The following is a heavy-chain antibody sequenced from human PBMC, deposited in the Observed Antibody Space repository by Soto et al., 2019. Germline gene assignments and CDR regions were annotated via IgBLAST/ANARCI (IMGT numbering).Heavy chain of an antibody. J-gene: IGHJ4*02. Sequence: QMQLVQSGPEVKKPGTSVKVSCKASGFTFTSSAVQWVRQARGQRLEWIGWIVVGSGNTNYAQKFQERVTITRDMSTSTAYMELSSLRSEDTAVYYCAAASRGGDLDYCDYWGQGTLVTVSS. CDR3: AAASRGGDLDYCDY. V-gene: IGHV1-58*01. CDR2: IVVGSGNT. CDR1: GFTFTSSA. D-gene: IGHD2-21*02.